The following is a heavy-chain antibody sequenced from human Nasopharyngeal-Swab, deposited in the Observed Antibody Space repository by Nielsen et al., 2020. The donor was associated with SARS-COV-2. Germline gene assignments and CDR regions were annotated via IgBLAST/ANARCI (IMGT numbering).Heavy chain of an antibody. CDR1: GGSLSNFF. Sequence: SETLSLTCAVYGGSLSNFFWSWIRQPPGKGLEWIGEINHSGSTNYNPSLKSRVTISVDTSKNQFSLKLSSVTAADTAVYYCARVVPAATNWFDPWGQGTLVTVSS. D-gene: IGHD2-2*01. V-gene: IGHV4-34*01. CDR3: ARVVPAATNWFDP. CDR2: INHSGST. J-gene: IGHJ5*02.